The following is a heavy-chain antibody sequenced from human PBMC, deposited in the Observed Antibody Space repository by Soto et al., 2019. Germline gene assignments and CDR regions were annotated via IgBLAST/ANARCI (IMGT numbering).Heavy chain of an antibody. CDR1: GGSISSSNW. Sequence: SETLSLTCAVSGGSISSSNWWSWVHQPPGKGLEWIGEIYHSGSTNYNPSLKSRVTISVDKSKNQFSLKLSSVTAADTAVYYCARVGIYSGYDYRYYYYGMDVWGQGTTVTVSS. D-gene: IGHD5-12*01. J-gene: IGHJ6*02. V-gene: IGHV4-4*02. CDR3: ARVGIYSGYDYRYYYYGMDV. CDR2: IYHSGST.